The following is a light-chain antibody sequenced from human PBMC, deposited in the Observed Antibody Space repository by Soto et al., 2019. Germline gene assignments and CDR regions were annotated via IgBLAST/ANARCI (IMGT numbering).Light chain of an antibody. J-gene: IGKJ4*01. CDR3: HQSISFPLT. CDR2: GAS. Sequence: DRQRAQSPSSVSASVGDRVTITCRASQGISSWLAWYQQKPGKAPKLLIYGASSLQSGVPSRFSSSESGTDFTLTIRSLEPKDFASYDCHQSISFPLTFGGETKVDVK. CDR1: QGISSW. V-gene: IGKV1-12*01.